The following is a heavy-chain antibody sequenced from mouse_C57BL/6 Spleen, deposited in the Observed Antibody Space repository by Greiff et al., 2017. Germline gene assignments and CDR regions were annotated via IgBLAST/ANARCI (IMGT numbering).Heavy chain of an antibody. CDR2: RSYDGSN. CDR1: GYSITSGYY. V-gene: IGHV3-6*01. D-gene: IGHD1-1*01. J-gene: IGHJ1*03. Sequence: VQLKESGPGLVKPSQSLSLTCSVTGYSITSGYYWNWIRQFPGNKLEWRGYRSYDGSNNYNPSLKNRISITRDTSKNQVCLKLNSVTTEDTAKYYWAKRTTVVDWYVDVWGTGTTVTVSS. CDR3: AKRTTVVDWYVDV.